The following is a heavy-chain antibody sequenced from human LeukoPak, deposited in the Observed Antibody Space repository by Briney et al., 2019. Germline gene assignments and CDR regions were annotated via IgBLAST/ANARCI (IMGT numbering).Heavy chain of an antibody. V-gene: IGHV3-23*01. CDR1: GFTFSSYA. J-gene: IGHJ1*01. Sequence: PGGSLRLSCAASGFTFSSYAMSWVRQAPGKGLEWVSAISGSGGSTYYADSVKGRFTISRDNSKNTLYLQMNSLRAEDTAVYYCAKYKDSSWYTESQHWGQGTLVTVSS. CDR3: AKYKDSSWYTESQH. CDR2: ISGSGGST. D-gene: IGHD6-13*01.